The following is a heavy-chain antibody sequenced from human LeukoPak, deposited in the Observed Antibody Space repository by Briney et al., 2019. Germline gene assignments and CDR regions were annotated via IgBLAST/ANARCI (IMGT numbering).Heavy chain of an antibody. V-gene: IGHV3-73*01. J-gene: IGHJ4*02. D-gene: IGHD6-19*01. CDR1: GFTFSGSA. Sequence: GGSLRLSCAASGFTFSGSAMHWVRQASGKGLEWVGRIRSKSNDYATAYAASVKGRFIISRDDSISTAYLQMNSLKNEDTAVYYCTRLGYSSGNDYWGRGILVTVSS. CDR2: IRSKSNDYAT. CDR3: TRLGYSSGNDY.